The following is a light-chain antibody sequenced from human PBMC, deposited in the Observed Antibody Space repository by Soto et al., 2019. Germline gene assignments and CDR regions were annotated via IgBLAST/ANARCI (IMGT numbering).Light chain of an antibody. V-gene: IGLV2-14*03. CDR1: SSDIGAYNY. Sequence: QSALTQPASVSGSPGQSITFSCTGTSSDIGAYNYVSWYQHHPGKAPKLLIYDVTDRPSGVSDLFSGSKSGTTASLTISGLQAEDDADYFCSSYTTINTVVVFGGGTKLTVL. CDR2: DVT. J-gene: IGLJ3*02. CDR3: SSYTTINTVVV.